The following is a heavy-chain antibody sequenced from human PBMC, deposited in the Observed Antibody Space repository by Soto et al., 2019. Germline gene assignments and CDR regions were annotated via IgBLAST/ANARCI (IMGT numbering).Heavy chain of an antibody. J-gene: IGHJ6*02. CDR3: AKMLSALAPPPWRNSYGMDG. V-gene: IGHV3-30*18. CDR2: ISYDGSNK. D-gene: IGHD6-19*01. Sequence: QVQLVESGGGVVQPGRSLRLSCAASGFTFSSYGMHWVRQAPGKGLEWVAVISYDGSNKYYADSVKGRFTISSDNSKNTLYLQMNSRRAEDTAVYYCAKMLSALAPPPWRNSYGMDGWGQGTTVTVSS. CDR1: GFTFSSYG.